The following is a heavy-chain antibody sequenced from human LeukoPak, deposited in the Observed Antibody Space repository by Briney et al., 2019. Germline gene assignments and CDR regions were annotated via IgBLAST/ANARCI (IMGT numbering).Heavy chain of an antibody. Sequence: SETLSLTCTVSGGSISSGGYYWSWICQHPGKGLEWIGYIYYSGSTYYNPSLKSRVTISVDTSKNQFSLKLSSVTAADPAVYYCARSGAAAIRGPFDYWGQGTLVTVSS. J-gene: IGHJ4*02. V-gene: IGHV4-31*03. D-gene: IGHD2-2*02. CDR2: IYYSGST. CDR1: GGSISSGGYY. CDR3: ARSGAAAIRGPFDY.